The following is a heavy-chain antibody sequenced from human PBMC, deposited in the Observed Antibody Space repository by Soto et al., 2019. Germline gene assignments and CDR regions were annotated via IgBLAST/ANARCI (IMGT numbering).Heavy chain of an antibody. CDR2: ISSSSSYI. CDR3: ARDLLYSSSSPYYYYYYMDV. Sequence: GGSLRLSCAASGFTFSSYSMNWVRQAPGKGLEWVSSISSSSSYIYYADSVKGRFTISRDNAKNSLYLQMNSLRAEDTAVYYCARDLLYSSSSPYYYYYYMDVWGKGTTVTVSS. D-gene: IGHD6-6*01. CDR1: GFTFSSYS. V-gene: IGHV3-21*01. J-gene: IGHJ6*03.